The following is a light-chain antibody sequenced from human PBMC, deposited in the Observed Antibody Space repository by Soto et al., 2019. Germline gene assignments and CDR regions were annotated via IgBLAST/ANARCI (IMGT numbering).Light chain of an antibody. V-gene: IGKV3-11*01. CDR2: DAS. J-gene: IGKJ5*01. CDR1: QSVSTY. Sequence: EIVLTQSPATLSLSPGERATLSCRASQSVSTYLAWYQQKAGQAPRLLIYDASNRATGIPARFTGSGSGTDFTLTISSLEPEDFAVDYCQQRSKGITFGQGTRLEIK. CDR3: QQRSKGIT.